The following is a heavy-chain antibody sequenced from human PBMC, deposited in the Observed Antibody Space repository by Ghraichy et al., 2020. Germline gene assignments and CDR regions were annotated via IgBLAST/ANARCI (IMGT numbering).Heavy chain of an antibody. D-gene: IGHD1/OR15-1a*01. CDR3: ARDSEAGTFFDK. V-gene: IGHV3-23*01. CDR1: GFTFSRYG. Sequence: GVLNISCVGAGFTFSRYGMTWVRQAPGKGLEWVSSVSETGGSTYYADSVKGRFTVSRDHSKNTLYLQLNSLRAEDTAIYYCARDSEAGTFFDKWGQGTLVTVSS. J-gene: IGHJ4*02. CDR2: VSETGGST.